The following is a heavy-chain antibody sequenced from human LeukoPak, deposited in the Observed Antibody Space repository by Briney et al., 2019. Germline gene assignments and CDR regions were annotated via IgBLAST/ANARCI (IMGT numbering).Heavy chain of an antibody. CDR3: MRDRGEWIDQYYGMDV. CDR2: ISGYNGNT. D-gene: IGHD3-10*01. CDR1: GYPFTNYG. V-gene: IGHV1-18*01. Sequence: ASVKVSCKASGYPFTNYGTSWVRQAPGQGLEWMGWISGYNGNTNSAQKVQGRVTMTTDTSTSTAYMELRSLRSDDTAVYYCMRDRGEWIDQYYGMDVWGQGTTVTVSS. J-gene: IGHJ6*02.